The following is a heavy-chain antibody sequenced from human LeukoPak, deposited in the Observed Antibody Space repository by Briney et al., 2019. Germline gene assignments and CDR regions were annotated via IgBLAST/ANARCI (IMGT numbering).Heavy chain of an antibody. Sequence: PSETLSLTCTVSGGSISSYYWSWIWQPPGKGLEWIGYIYYSGSTNYNPSLKSRVTISVDTSKNQFSLKLSSVTAADTAVYYCARGGIQLWFPFDYWGQGTLVTVSS. CDR2: IYYSGST. D-gene: IGHD5-18*01. CDR3: ARGGIQLWFPFDY. CDR1: GGSISSYY. V-gene: IGHV4-59*01. J-gene: IGHJ4*02.